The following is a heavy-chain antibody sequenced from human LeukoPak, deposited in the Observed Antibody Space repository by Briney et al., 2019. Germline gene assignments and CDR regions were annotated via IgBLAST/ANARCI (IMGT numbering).Heavy chain of an antibody. CDR1: GVTLSNYG. CDR2: INHSGST. V-gene: IGHV4-34*01. CDR3: ARGPKGVLLWFGSNYWFDP. Sequence: GSLRLSCAVSGVTLSNYGMSWVRQAPGKGLEWNGEINHSGSTNYNPSLKSRVTISVDTSKNQFSLKLSSVTAADTAVYYCARGPKGVLLWFGSNYWFDPWGQGTLVTVSS. D-gene: IGHD3-10*01. J-gene: IGHJ5*02.